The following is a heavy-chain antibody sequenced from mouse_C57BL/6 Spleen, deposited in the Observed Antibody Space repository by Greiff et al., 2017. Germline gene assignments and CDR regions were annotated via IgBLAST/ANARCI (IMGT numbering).Heavy chain of an antibody. V-gene: IGHV1-80*01. J-gene: IGHJ2*01. CDR1: GYAFSSYW. CDR3: ARSTTVVPYYFDY. D-gene: IGHD1-1*01. CDR2: IYPGDGDT. Sequence: QVQLKQSGAELVKPGASVKISCKASGYAFSSYWMNWVKQRPGKGLEWIGQIYPGDGDTNYNGKFKGKATLTADKSSSTAYMQLSSLTSEDSAVYFGARSTTVVPYYFDYWGQGTTLTVSS.